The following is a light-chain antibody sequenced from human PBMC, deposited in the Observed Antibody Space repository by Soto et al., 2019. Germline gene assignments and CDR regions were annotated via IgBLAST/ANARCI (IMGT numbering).Light chain of an antibody. CDR3: SSYVGSDNLV. Sequence: QSVLTQPPSASGSPGQSVTISCTGTSSDVGAYDYVSWYQQHPGKAPKLMIYGVTKRPAGVPDRFSGSKSGNTASLTVSGLQAEDEADYYCSSYVGSDNLVFGGGTQLTVL. CDR2: GVT. J-gene: IGLJ2*01. V-gene: IGLV2-8*01. CDR1: SSDVGAYDY.